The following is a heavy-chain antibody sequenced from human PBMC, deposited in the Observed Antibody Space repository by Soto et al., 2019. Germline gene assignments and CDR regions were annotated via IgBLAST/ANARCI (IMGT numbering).Heavy chain of an antibody. CDR1: VFTFSNYG. CDR3: AKKVTIYAVDPADY. J-gene: IGHJ4*02. CDR2: MSGSGDDA. Sequence: GGSLRLSCAASVFTFSNYGMIWVRQAPGKGLEWVSVMSGSGDDAYYADSVKGRFTISRDNSKNMLYLQMNSLRAEDTAVYFCAKKVTIYAVDPADYWGQGTQVTVSS. V-gene: IGHV3-23*01. D-gene: IGHD3-3*01.